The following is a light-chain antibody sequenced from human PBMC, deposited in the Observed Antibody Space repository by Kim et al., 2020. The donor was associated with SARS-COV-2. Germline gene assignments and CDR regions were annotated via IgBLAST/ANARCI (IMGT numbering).Light chain of an antibody. CDR1: QSVSRHY. V-gene: IGKV3-20*01. CDR3: QQYGSLPLIT. CDR2: GAS. Sequence: PGERATLSLRASQSVSRHYFSRYQPQVGQPPSLLISGASSRATGIPDRFSGSGSETDFTLTISRVEPEDSAVYYCQQYGSLPLITFGQGTRLEIK. J-gene: IGKJ5*01.